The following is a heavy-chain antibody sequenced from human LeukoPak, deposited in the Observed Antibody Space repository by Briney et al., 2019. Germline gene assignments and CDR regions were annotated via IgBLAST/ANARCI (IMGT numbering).Heavy chain of an antibody. Sequence: PGGSLRLSCAASGFTFSAYHISWVRQAPGKGLEWISYISTTGTTIHYADSVKGRFAISRDNAKSSLYLQMNSLRDEDTAVYYCARVWQDYSGVDYWGQGTLVTVSS. CDR1: GFTFSAYH. CDR2: ISTTGTTI. J-gene: IGHJ4*02. D-gene: IGHD2-21*01. V-gene: IGHV3-48*02. CDR3: ARVWQDYSGVDY.